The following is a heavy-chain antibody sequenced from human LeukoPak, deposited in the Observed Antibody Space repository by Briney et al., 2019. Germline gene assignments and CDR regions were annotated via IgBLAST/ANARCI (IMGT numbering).Heavy chain of an antibody. Sequence: PGGSLRLSCAASGFTFSSYSMNWVRQAPGKGLVWVSRINSDGSSTSYADSVKGRFTISRDNAKNTLYLQMNSLRAEDTAVYYCAREPLGIRPSVDYWGQGTLVTVSS. CDR2: INSDGSST. CDR3: AREPLGIRPSVDY. CDR1: GFTFSSYS. V-gene: IGHV3-74*01. D-gene: IGHD2/OR15-2a*01. J-gene: IGHJ4*02.